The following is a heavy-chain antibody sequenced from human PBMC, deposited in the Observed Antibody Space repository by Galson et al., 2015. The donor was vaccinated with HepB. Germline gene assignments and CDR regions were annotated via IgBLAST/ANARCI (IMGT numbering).Heavy chain of an antibody. CDR1: GFTFSTYS. V-gene: IGHV3-64D*06. CDR3: VRGYSFFLFDY. D-gene: IGHD5-18*01. Sequence: SLRLSCAASGFTFSTYSMHWVRQAPGKGLEYLSSIGTGEHSRYYADSVKGRFTISRDNSKNTVYLQLNGLRLEDTAVYYCVRGYSFFLFDYWGQGTLVTVSS. CDR2: IGTGEHSR. J-gene: IGHJ4*02.